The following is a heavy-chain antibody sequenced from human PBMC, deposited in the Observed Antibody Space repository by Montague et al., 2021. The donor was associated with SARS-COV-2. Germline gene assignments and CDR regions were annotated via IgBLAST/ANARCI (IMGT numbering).Heavy chain of an antibody. D-gene: IGHD3-9*01. CDR3: ARSYYDILTDYDSPFDY. Sequence: VKPTQTLTLTCTFSGFSLSTSGMRASWIRQPPGKALEWLARIDWDDDKFYSTSLETRLTISKDTSKNQVVLTMTNMDPVDTATYYCARSYYDILTDYDSPFDYWGQGTLVTVSS. J-gene: IGHJ4*02. CDR2: IDWDDDK. CDR1: GFSLSTSGMR. V-gene: IGHV2-70*04.